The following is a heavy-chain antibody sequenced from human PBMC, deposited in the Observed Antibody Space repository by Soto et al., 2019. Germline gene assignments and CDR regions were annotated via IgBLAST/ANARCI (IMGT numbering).Heavy chain of an antibody. D-gene: IGHD3-10*01. V-gene: IGHV3-15*01. CDR2: IKSKTDGGTT. J-gene: IGHJ6*02. CDR3: TTDVSEDSTMAYYYGMDV. Sequence: EVQLVESGGGLVKPGGSLRLSCAASGFTFSNAWMSWVRQAPGKGLEWVGRIKSKTDGGTTDYAAPVKGRFTISRDDSKNTLYLQMNSLKTEDTAVYYCTTDVSEDSTMAYYYGMDVWGQGTTVTVSS. CDR1: GFTFSNAW.